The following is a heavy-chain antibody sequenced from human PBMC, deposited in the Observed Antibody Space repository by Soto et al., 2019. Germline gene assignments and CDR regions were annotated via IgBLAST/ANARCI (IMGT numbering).Heavy chain of an antibody. CDR2: MNPNSGNT. D-gene: IGHD3-3*01. Sequence: ASVKVSCKASGYTFTSYDINWVRQATGQGLEWMGWMNPNSGNTGYAQKFQGRVTMTRNTSISTAYMELSSLRSEDTAVYYCARRMTTITIFGVVIMGNWFDPWGQGTLVTVSS. CDR1: GYTFTSYD. CDR3: ARRMTTITIFGVVIMGNWFDP. J-gene: IGHJ5*02. V-gene: IGHV1-8*01.